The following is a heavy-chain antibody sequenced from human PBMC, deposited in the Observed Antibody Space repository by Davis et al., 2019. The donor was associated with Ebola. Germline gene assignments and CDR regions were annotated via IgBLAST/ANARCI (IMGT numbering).Heavy chain of an antibody. CDR2: IGCIDGAT. CDR3: AREQPCGGSCYSFLDS. Sequence: GESLKISCAASGFTFSIYAMSWVRQAPGKGLEWVSVIGCIDGATYYADSVKGRFTISRDNSENTLYLQMNSLRAEDTAVYYCAREQPCGGSCYSFLDSWGQGTLVTVSS. D-gene: IGHD2-15*01. CDR1: GFTFSIYA. V-gene: IGHV3-23*01. J-gene: IGHJ4*02.